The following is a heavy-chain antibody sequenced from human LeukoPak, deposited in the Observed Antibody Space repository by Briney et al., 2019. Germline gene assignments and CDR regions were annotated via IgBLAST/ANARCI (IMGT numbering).Heavy chain of an antibody. Sequence: PGGSLRLSCAASGFTFRSYAMSWVRQAPGKGLEWVSAISGSGGSTYYADSVKGRFTISRDNSKNTLYLQMNSLRAEDTAVYYCANGRQMATIPFDYWGQGTLVTVSS. CDR2: ISGSGGST. V-gene: IGHV3-23*01. D-gene: IGHD5-24*01. J-gene: IGHJ4*02. CDR3: ANGRQMATIPFDY. CDR1: GFTFRSYA.